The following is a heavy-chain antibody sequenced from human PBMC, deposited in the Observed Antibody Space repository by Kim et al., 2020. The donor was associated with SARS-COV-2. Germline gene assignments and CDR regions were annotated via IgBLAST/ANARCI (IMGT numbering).Heavy chain of an antibody. Sequence: NSHPPLKSRVTISVDTSKNQFSLKLSSVTAADPAVYYCAKVLMGNWFDPWGQGTLVTVSS. CDR3: AKVLMGNWFDP. J-gene: IGHJ5*02. V-gene: IGHV4-59*01. D-gene: IGHD2-8*01.